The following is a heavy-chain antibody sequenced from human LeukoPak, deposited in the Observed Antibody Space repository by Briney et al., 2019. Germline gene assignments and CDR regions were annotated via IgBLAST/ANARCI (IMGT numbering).Heavy chain of an antibody. D-gene: IGHD3-10*01. CDR2: ISPNSGDT. J-gene: IGHJ4*02. CDR1: GYGFTGYY. V-gene: IGHV1-2*02. Sequence: ASVKVSCKASGYGFTGYYLHWVRQAPRQGLEWMGWISPNSGDTDYARKFQGRVTMTRDASITTAYMELSGLTSDDTAVYYCARDSGMVRGTVDYWGQGTLVTVSS. CDR3: ARDSGMVRGTVDY.